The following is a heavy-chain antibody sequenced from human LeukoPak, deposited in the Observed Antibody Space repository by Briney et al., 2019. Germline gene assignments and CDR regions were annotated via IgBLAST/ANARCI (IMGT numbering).Heavy chain of an antibody. J-gene: IGHJ6*02. Sequence: SETLSLTCTVSGGSISGGDYYWSWIRQPPGKGLEWIGYIYYSGSTNYNPSLKSRVTISVDTSKNQFSLKLSSVTAADTAVYYCARHGPGVAAAGGYYYYGMDVWGQGTTVTVSS. D-gene: IGHD6-13*01. CDR1: GGSISGGDYY. CDR2: IYYSGST. V-gene: IGHV4-30-4*01. CDR3: ARHGPGVAAAGGYYYYGMDV.